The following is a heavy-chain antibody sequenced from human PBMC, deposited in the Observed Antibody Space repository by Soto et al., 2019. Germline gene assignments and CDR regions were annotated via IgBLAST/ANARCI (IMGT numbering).Heavy chain of an antibody. CDR3: ARVLAYGGPYYDFWSGYIAPQTAFDY. CDR1: GGSISSGGYY. Sequence: TSETLSLTCTVSGGSISSGGYYWSWIRQHPGKGLEWIGYIYYGGSTYYNPSLKSRVTISVDTSKNQFSLKLSSVTAADTAVYYCARVLAYGGPYYDFWSGYIAPQTAFDYWGQGTLVTVSS. D-gene: IGHD3-3*01. CDR2: IYYGGST. V-gene: IGHV4-31*03. J-gene: IGHJ4*02.